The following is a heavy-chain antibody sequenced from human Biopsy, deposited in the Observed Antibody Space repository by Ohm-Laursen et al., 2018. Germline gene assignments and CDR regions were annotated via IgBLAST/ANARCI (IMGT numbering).Heavy chain of an antibody. D-gene: IGHD5-24*01. J-gene: IGHJ3*02. CDR2: ISWNSGRI. Sequence: SLRLSCAASGFNFDDFAMHWVWQTPGKGLEWVSGISWNSGRIAYADSVKGRFTISRGNAKNSLYLQMNSLRAEDTALYYCAKGQAPDGYNYAFDIWGQGTMLTVSS. CDR3: AKGQAPDGYNYAFDI. V-gene: IGHV3-9*01. CDR1: GFNFDDFA.